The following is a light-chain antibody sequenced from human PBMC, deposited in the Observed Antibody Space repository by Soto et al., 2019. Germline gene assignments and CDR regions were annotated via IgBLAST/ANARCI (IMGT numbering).Light chain of an antibody. CDR1: SGYSNYK. CDR2: VGTGGIVG. V-gene: IGLV9-49*01. J-gene: IGLJ3*02. Sequence: QSVLTQPPSASASLGASVTLTCTLSSGYSNYKVDWYQQRPGKGPRFVMRVGTGGIVGSKGDGIPDRFSVLGSGLNRYLTIKNIQEEDESDYHCGADHGSGSNFVSRWVFGGGTKVTVL. CDR3: GADHGSGSNFVSRWV.